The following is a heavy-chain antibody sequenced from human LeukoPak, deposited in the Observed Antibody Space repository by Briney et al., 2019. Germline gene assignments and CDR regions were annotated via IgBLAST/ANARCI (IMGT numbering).Heavy chain of an antibody. V-gene: IGHV5-51*01. J-gene: IGHJ4*02. CDR1: GYSFSNYW. CDR3: ARAPTSVSDPYYFDY. D-gene: IGHD2-21*02. CDR2: IYPGDSDT. Sequence: GESLKISCKASGYSFSNYWIGWVRQMPGKGLEWMGIIYPGDSDTRYSPSFQDQVTISTDNSITTVYLQWSSLKASDTAMYYCARAPTSVSDPYYFDYWGQGALVTVSS.